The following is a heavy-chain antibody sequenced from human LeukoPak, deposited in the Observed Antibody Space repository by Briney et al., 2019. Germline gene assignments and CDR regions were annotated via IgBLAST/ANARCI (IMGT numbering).Heavy chain of an antibody. CDR3: ARVYPIGSSWPFDY. J-gene: IGHJ4*02. D-gene: IGHD6-13*01. CDR2: IYYSGST. CDR1: GGSISSYY. V-gene: IGHV4-59*01. Sequence: PSETLSLTCTVSGGSISSYYWSWIRQPPGKGLEWIGYIYYSGSTNYNPSLKSRVTISVDTSKNQFSLKLSSVTAADTAVYYCARVYPIGSSWPFDYWGQGTLVTVSS.